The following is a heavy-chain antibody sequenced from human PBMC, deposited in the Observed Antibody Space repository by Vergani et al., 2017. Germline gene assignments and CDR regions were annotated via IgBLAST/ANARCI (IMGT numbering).Heavy chain of an antibody. CDR2: IIPIFGTA. Sequence: QVQLVQSGAEVKKPGSSVKVSCKASGGTFSSYGISWVRQAPGQGLEWMGGIIPIFGTANYAQKFQGRVTITADESTSTAYMELSSLRSEDTAVYYCASSHLEWSRPTAFDYWGQGTLVTVSS. CDR3: ASSHLEWSRPTAFDY. V-gene: IGHV1-69*01. D-gene: IGHD3-3*01. CDR1: GGTFSSYG. J-gene: IGHJ4*02.